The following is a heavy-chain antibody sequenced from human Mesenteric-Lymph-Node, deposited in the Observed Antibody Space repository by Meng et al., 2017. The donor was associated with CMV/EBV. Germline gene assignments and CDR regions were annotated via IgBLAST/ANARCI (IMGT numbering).Heavy chain of an antibody. CDR2: ISYDGSNK. CDR1: GFTFSSYA. CDR3: ERAPRATYYYFDY. J-gene: IGHJ4*02. Sequence: GSLKISCAASGFTFSSYAMHWVRQAPGKGLEWVAVISYDGSNKYYADSVKGRFTISRDNSKNTLYLQMNSLRAEDTAVYYCERAPRATYYYFDYWGQGTLVTVSS. V-gene: IGHV3-30*04. D-gene: IGHD3-10*01.